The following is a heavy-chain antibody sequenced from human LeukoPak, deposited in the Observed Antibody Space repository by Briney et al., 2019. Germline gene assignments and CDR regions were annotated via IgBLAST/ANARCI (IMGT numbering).Heavy chain of an antibody. CDR3: ARLTNSGYYWLFDY. CDR2: IWYDGSNN. CDR1: GFTFSTYG. D-gene: IGHD3-22*01. Sequence: HPGRSLRLSCAASGFTFSTYGMHWVRQAPGKGLEWVALIWYDGSNNYYADSVKGRFTISRDNSKNTLYLQMNSLRAEDTAVYYCARLTNSGYYWLFDYWGQGTLVTVSS. V-gene: IGHV3-33*01. J-gene: IGHJ4*02.